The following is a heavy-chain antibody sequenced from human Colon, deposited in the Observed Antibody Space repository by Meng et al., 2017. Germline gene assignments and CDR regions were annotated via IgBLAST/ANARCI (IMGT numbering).Heavy chain of an antibody. D-gene: IGHD3-22*01. CDR2: TYYRSKWYN. J-gene: IGHJ4*02. CDR3: ARDSSSSAYSLFDY. CDR1: GDSVSSNSAA. V-gene: IGHV6-1*01. Sequence: HVQLQQPGPGLVKPSPTLALTCAISGDSVSSNSAAWNWIRQSPSRGLEWLGRTYYRSKWYNDYAVSVKSRITINPDTSKNQFSLQLNSVTPEDTAVYYCARDSSSSAYSLFDYWGQGTLVTVSS.